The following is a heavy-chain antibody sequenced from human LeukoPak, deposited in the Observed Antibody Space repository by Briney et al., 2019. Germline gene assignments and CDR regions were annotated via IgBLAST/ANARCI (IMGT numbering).Heavy chain of an antibody. Sequence: GGSLRLSCAASGFTFSSYSMNWVRQAPGKGLEWVSSISSSSSYIYYADSVKGRFTISRDNAKNSLYLQMNSLRAEDTAVYYCARIYDILTGYYKNDAFDIWGQGTMVTVSS. V-gene: IGHV3-21*01. J-gene: IGHJ3*02. CDR1: GFTFSSYS. CDR3: ARIYDILTGYYKNDAFDI. CDR2: ISSSSSYI. D-gene: IGHD3-9*01.